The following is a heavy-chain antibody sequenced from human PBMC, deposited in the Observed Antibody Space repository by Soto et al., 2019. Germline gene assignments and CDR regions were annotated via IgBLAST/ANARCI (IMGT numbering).Heavy chain of an antibody. Sequence: PGGSLRLSCAASGFTFSSFAMSWVSQAPGKGLEWVSAISGSGGSTYYADSVKGRFTISRDNSKNTLYLQMNSLRAEDTAVYYCAKSPSQLYYYYGMDVWGQGTTVTVSS. J-gene: IGHJ6*02. CDR1: GFTFSSFA. D-gene: IGHD1-1*01. V-gene: IGHV3-23*01. CDR2: ISGSGGST. CDR3: AKSPSQLYYYYGMDV.